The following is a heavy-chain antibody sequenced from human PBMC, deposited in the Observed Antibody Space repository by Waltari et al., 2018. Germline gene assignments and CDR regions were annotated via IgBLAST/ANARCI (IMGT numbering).Heavy chain of an antibody. CDR1: GFTVGSNY. Sequence: EVQLVESGGGFIQSGGSLGLSCAASGFTVGSNYMSWVCKAQGKGLEWVSFIFIDGRTDYADSVKGRFTISRDNSKNTLYLQINSLRAEDTAVYYCARDSRGGLFFDYWGQGTLVTVSS. J-gene: IGHJ4*02. CDR2: IFIDGRT. V-gene: IGHV3-53*01. CDR3: ARDSRGGLFFDY.